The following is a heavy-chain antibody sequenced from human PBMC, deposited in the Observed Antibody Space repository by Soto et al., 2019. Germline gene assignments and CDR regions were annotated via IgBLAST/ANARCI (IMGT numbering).Heavy chain of an antibody. J-gene: IGHJ4*02. CDR2: INPNSGDT. CDR3: ARSIVVVTALDY. D-gene: IGHD2-21*02. Sequence: ASVKVSCKASGYTFTGYYMHWVRQAPGQGLEWMGWINPNSGDTKYSQKFQGRVTITRDTSASTAYMELSSLRSEDTAVYYCARSIVVVTALDYWGQGTLVTVSS. CDR1: GYTFTGYY. V-gene: IGHV1-2*02.